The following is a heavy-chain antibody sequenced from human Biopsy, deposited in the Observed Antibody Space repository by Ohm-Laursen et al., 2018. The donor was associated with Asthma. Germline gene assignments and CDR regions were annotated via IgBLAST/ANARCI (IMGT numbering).Heavy chain of an antibody. Sequence: ASVKVSCKTSGYTFNSAGITWVRQAPGQGLEWMGWISVYNGNSKVAQKLQDRVTMITDTSTSTAYMELRSLRSGDTAVYFCARAVDYSHYYGIDVWGQGTTVTVS. J-gene: IGHJ6*02. V-gene: IGHV1-18*01. D-gene: IGHD3-10*01. CDR1: GYTFNSAG. CDR2: ISVYNGNS. CDR3: ARAVDYSHYYGIDV.